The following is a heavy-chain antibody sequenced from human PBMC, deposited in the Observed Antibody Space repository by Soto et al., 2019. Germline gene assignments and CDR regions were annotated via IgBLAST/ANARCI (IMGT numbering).Heavy chain of an antibody. J-gene: IGHJ4*02. D-gene: IGHD1-26*01. Sequence: QVQLVQSGAEVKKPGASVKVSCKASGYTFTGHYIHGVRQAPEQGPEWMGEIGPESGATRYAQKFQGRVTMTMDTSVTTVYMELKNLSPDDTAVYYCGRGRSGQIVVFYWGQGTPVTVSS. CDR2: IGPESGAT. CDR1: GYTFTGHY. CDR3: GRGRSGQIVVFY. V-gene: IGHV1-2*02.